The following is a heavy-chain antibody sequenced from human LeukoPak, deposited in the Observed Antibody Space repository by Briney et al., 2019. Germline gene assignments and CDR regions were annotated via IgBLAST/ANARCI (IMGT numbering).Heavy chain of an antibody. Sequence: SETLSLTCTVSGGSISTYYWNWIRQPPGKGLEWIGLVYYTGSANYNPSLLSRVTISVDTSKNQFSLNLNSVTAADTAAYYCARVLDSSSWYAPFDYWGPGTLVTVSS. CDR3: ARVLDSSSWYAPFDY. CDR1: GGSISTYY. CDR2: VYYTGSA. V-gene: IGHV4-59*08. D-gene: IGHD6-13*01. J-gene: IGHJ4*02.